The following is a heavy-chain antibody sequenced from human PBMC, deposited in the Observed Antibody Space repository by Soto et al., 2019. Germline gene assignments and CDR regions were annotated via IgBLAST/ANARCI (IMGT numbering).Heavy chain of an antibody. CDR2: IIPILGIA. CDR3: ARGEYCSSTSCYRRKRFDP. D-gene: IGHD2-2*02. CDR1: GGTFSSYT. V-gene: IGHV1-69*02. J-gene: IGHJ5*02. Sequence: ASVKVSCKASGGTFSSYTISWVRQAPGQGLEWMGRIIPILGIANYAQKFQGRVTITADKSTSTAYMELSSLRSEDTAVYYCARGEYCSSTSCYRRKRFDPWGQGTLVTVSS.